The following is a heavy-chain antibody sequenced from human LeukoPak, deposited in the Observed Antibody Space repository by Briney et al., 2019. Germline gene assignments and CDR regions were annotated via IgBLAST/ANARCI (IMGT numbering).Heavy chain of an antibody. V-gene: IGHV3-53*01. CDR1: GFTVSSNY. CDR2: IYSGGST. Sequence: GGSLRLSCAASGFTVSSNYMSWVCQAPGKGLEWVSVIYSGGSTYYADSVKGRFTISRDNSKNTLYLQMNSLRAEDTAVYYCARLITMVRGSWFDPWGQGTLVTVSS. CDR3: ARLITMVRGSWFDP. D-gene: IGHD3-10*01. J-gene: IGHJ5*02.